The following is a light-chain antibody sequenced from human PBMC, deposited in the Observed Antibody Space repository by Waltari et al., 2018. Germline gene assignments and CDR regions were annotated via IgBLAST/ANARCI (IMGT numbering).Light chain of an antibody. J-gene: IGKJ1*01. CDR3: QQRSNWPRPWT. CDR1: QGVSSY. V-gene: IGKV3-11*01. Sequence: ETVLTQSPATLSSSLGERATLSCRASQGVSSYLAWYQQKPGQAPRLLSYDASNRATGIPARFSGSGSGTDFTLTISSLEPEDFAVYYCQQRSNWPRPWTFGQGTKVEIK. CDR2: DAS.